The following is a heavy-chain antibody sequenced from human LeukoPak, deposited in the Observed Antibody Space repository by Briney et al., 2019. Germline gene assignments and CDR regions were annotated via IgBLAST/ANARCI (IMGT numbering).Heavy chain of an antibody. V-gene: IGHV1-3*03. D-gene: IGHD3-22*01. CDR2: INAGNGNT. J-gene: IGHJ4*02. CDR1: GYTFTSYA. CDR3: ARAYNYYDSSGYYLGYYFDD. Sequence: ASVKVSCKASGYTFTSYAMHWVRQAPGQRLEWMGWINAGNGNTKYSQEFQGRVTITRDTSASTAYMELSSLRSEDMAVYYCARAYNYYDSSGYYLGYYFDDWSQGTLVTVPS.